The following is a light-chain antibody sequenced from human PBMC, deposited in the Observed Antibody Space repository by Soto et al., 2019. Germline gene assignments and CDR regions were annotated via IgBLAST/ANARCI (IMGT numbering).Light chain of an antibody. V-gene: IGKV3-20*01. CDR1: QSFSNTY. J-gene: IGKJ2*01. CDR2: AAS. CDR3: QHYGSSPYT. Sequence: EIVLTQSPGTLSLSPGDRATLSCRASQSFSNTYLGWYQQKPGQAPRLLIYAASSRATGIPDRFSGSGSGTDFTLTISRLEPEDFAVYYCQHYGSSPYTFGQGTKLEIK.